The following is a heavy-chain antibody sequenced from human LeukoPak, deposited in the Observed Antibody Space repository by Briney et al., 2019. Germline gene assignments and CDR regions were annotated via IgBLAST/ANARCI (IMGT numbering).Heavy chain of an antibody. CDR1: GFTFSNYW. Sequence: GGSLRLSCAVSGFTFSNYWMTWVRQAPGKGLEWVANIKQDGSEKFYVDSVKGQFTISRDNAKNSLYLQMNRLRAEDTAVYYCARDSNRFDIWGQGTMVTVSS. CDR3: ARDSNRFDI. CDR2: IKQDGSEK. J-gene: IGHJ3*02. D-gene: IGHD1/OR15-1a*01. V-gene: IGHV3-7*01.